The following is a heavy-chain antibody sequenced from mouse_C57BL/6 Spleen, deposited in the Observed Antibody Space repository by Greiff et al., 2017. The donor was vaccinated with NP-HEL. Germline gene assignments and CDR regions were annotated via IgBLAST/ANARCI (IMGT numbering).Heavy chain of an antibody. CDR3: ARPSYYDYAPFAY. Sequence: VQLQQSGAELVRPGTSVKVSCKASGYAFTNYLIEWVKQRPGQGLEWIGVINPGSGGTNYNEKFKGKATLTADKSSSTAYMQLSSLTSEDSAVYFCARPSYYDYAPFAYWGQGTLVTVSA. J-gene: IGHJ3*01. CDR1: GYAFTNYL. V-gene: IGHV1-54*01. D-gene: IGHD2-4*01. CDR2: INPGSGGT.